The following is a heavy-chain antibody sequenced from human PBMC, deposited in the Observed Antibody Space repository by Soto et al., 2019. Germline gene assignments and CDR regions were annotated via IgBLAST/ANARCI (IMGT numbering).Heavy chain of an antibody. V-gene: IGHV1-18*04. J-gene: IGHJ5*02. CDR3: ARDPLHRYYYGSGTHFDP. Sequence: ASVKVSWKASGYTFTSYGISWVRQAPGQGLEWMGWISAYNGNTNYAQKLQGRVTMTTDTSTSTAYMELRSLRSDDTAVYYCARDPLHRYYYGSGTHFDPWGQGTLVTVSS. D-gene: IGHD3-10*01. CDR1: GYTFTSYG. CDR2: ISAYNGNT.